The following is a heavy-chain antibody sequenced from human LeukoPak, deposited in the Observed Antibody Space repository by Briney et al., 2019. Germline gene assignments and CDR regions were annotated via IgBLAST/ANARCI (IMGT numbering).Heavy chain of an antibody. V-gene: IGHV1-2*02. CDR2: INPNSGGA. CDR1: GYTFTGYY. Sequence: GASVKVSCKASGYTFTGYYIHWVRQAPGQGLEWMGWINPNSGGANYAQKFQGRVTMTRDTSISTAYMELSRLRSDDTALYYCARGRYSSSSRGWFDPWGQGTLVTVSS. D-gene: IGHD6-6*01. CDR3: ARGRYSSSSRGWFDP. J-gene: IGHJ5*02.